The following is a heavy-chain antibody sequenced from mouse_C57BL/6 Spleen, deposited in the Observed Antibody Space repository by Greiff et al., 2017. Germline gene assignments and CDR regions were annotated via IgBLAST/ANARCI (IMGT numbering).Heavy chain of an antibody. CDR2: IYPGSGTT. CDR1: GYTFTDYY. CDR3: AKPAKATAWFAY. V-gene: IGHV1-76*01. D-gene: IGHD3-2*02. Sequence: QVQLQQSGAELVRPGASVKLSCKASGYTFTDYYINWVKQRPGQGLEWIARIYPGSGTTYYNEKFKGKATLTAEKSSSTAYMQLSSLASEDSAVYFCAKPAKATAWFAYWGQGTLVTVSA. J-gene: IGHJ3*01.